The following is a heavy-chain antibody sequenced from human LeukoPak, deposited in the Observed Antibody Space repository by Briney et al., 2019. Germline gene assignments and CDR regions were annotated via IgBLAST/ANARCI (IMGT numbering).Heavy chain of an antibody. J-gene: IGHJ3*02. CDR2: IHPGDSDT. Sequence: GESLKISCKGSGYSFTSYWIGWVRQMPGKGLEWMGIIHPGDSDTRYSPSFQGQVTISADKSISTAYLQWSSLKASDTAMYYCARTYCSSTSCYRVAFDIWGQGTMVTVSS. D-gene: IGHD2-2*02. CDR3: ARTYCSSTSCYRVAFDI. CDR1: GYSFTSYW. V-gene: IGHV5-51*01.